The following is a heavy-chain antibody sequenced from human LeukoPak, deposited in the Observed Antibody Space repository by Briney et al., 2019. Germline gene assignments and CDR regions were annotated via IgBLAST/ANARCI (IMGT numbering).Heavy chain of an antibody. CDR2: ISGSGGST. Sequence: PGGSLRLSCAASGFTFSSYAMSWVRQAPGKGLEWVSAISGSGGSTYYADSVKGRFTISRDNSKNTLYLQMNSLRAEDTAVYYCAISIVVVPAASLGSFDYWGQGTLVTVSS. D-gene: IGHD2-2*01. J-gene: IGHJ4*02. CDR1: GFTFSSYA. CDR3: AISIVVVPAASLGSFDY. V-gene: IGHV3-23*01.